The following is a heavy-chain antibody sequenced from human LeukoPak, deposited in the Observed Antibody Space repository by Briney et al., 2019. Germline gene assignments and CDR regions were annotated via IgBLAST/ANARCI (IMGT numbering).Heavy chain of an antibody. CDR2: INWSGSST. CDR1: GFTFEDYG. J-gene: IGHJ4*02. CDR3: ARWTVLRGAVIGAGGFSDY. D-gene: IGHD3-10*01. V-gene: IGHV3-20*04. Sequence: GGSLRLSCAASGFTFEDYGMAWVRQAPGKGLDWVSAINWSGSSTGYADSVKGRFTLSRDNAKKSLYLQMNSLRAEDTAFYYCARWTVLRGAVIGAGGFSDYWGQGTLVTVSS.